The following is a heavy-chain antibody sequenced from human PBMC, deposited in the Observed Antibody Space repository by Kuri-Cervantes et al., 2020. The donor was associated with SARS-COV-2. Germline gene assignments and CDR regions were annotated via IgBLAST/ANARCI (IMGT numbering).Heavy chain of an antibody. J-gene: IGHJ2*01. Sequence: GESLKISCAASGFTFSSYAMSWVRQAPGKGLEWVSAISGSGGSTYYADSVKGRFTISRDYSKNTLYLQMNSLRAEDTAVYYCARALYSSYVYFDLWGRGTLVTVSS. CDR1: GFTFSSYA. V-gene: IGHV3-23*01. CDR3: ARALYSSYVYFDL. D-gene: IGHD4-11*01. CDR2: ISGSGGST.